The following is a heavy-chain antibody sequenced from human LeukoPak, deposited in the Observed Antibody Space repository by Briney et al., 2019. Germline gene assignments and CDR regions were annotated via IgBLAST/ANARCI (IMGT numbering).Heavy chain of an antibody. CDR3: ARLTGRYDGVDV. V-gene: IGHV4-59*01. Sequence: PSETLSLTCTVSGGSISSYHWSWIRQPPGKGLEWIGYIYYSGSTNYNPSLKSRVTISVDTSKNQFSLKLSSVTAADTAVYYCARLTGRYDGVDVWGKGTTVTVSS. D-gene: IGHD3-10*01. CDR1: GGSISSYH. J-gene: IGHJ6*04. CDR2: IYYSGST.